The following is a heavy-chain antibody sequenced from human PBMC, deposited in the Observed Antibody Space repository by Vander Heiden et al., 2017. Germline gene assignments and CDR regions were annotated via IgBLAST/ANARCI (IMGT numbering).Heavy chain of an antibody. CDR2: ISSSSSYI. CDR1: GFTFRSYS. CDR3: ARVPVEMATIYEWYFDL. V-gene: IGHV3-21*01. Sequence: EVQLVESGGCLVKPGGSLRLSCPASGFTFRSYSMNWVRQAPGKGLEWVSSISSSSSYIYYADSVKGRFTISRDNAKNSLYLQMNSLRAEDTAVYYCARVPVEMATIYEWYFDLWGRGTLVTVSS. J-gene: IGHJ2*01. D-gene: IGHD5-12*01.